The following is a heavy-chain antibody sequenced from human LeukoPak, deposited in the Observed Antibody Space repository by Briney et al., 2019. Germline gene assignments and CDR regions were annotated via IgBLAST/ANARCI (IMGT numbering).Heavy chain of an antibody. V-gene: IGHV3-48*03. CDR1: GFTFSYYA. D-gene: IGHD3-10*01. CDR3: ARGGTSPYKYNAFDI. J-gene: IGHJ3*02. CDR2: SSISGAIL. Sequence: GGPLRLSYAASGFTFSYYAMRCVRQAPEGGLEWVAYSSISGAILLYAESVKGRFTISRNNAENSLFLQMNSLRAGDTAVYYCARGGTSPYKYNAFDIWGQGTRVTVSS.